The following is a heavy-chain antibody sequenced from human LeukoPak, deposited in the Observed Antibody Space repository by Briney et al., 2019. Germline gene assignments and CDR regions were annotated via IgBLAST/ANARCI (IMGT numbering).Heavy chain of an antibody. V-gene: IGHV3-64D*09. J-gene: IGHJ4*02. CDR3: VKDGRRYYGLGSYSATLFDN. D-gene: IGHD3-10*01. CDR1: GFTFSTYG. CDR2: ISSNGGST. Sequence: GGSLRLSCAASGFTFSTYGMHWVRQAPGKGLEYVSGISSNGGSTYYADSVKGRFTISRDNSKNTLYLQMSSLRAEDTAVYYCVKDGRRYYGLGSYSATLFDNWGQGTLVTVSS.